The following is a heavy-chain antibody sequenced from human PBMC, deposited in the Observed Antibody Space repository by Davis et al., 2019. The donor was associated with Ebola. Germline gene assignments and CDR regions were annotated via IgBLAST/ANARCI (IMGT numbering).Heavy chain of an antibody. CDR1: DASISGHY. V-gene: IGHV4-59*11. J-gene: IGHJ4*02. D-gene: IGHD3-16*01. CDR2: ISGSGRT. CDR3: ARFGHGAY. Sequence: PSETLSLTCTVSDASISGHYWNWFRQPPGKGLEWIGFISGSGRTSYNPSLTSRITISADTSKNQFPLNLRSVTAADTAVYFCARFGHGAYWGQGTLVTVSS.